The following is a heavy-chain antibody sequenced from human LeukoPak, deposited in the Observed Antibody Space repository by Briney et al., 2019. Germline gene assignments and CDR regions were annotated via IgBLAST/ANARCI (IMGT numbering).Heavy chain of an antibody. CDR2: ISAYNGNT. V-gene: IGHV1-18*01. D-gene: IGHD1-26*01. CDR3: ARQGDQSRGFDP. CDR1: GYTFTSYG. J-gene: IGHJ5*02. Sequence: ASVQVSFKASGYTFTSYGISWVRPAPGQGLEGMGWISAYNGNTNYAQKLQGRVTMTTDTSTSTAYMELRSLRSDDTAVYYCARQGDQSRGFDPWGQGTLVTVSS.